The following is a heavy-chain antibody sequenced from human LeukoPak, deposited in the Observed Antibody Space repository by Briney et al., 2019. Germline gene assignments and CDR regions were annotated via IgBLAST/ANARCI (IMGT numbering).Heavy chain of an antibody. CDR1: GFTVSSNY. CDR2: IYSGGST. J-gene: IGHJ4*02. Sequence: GGSLRLSCAASGFTVSSNYMSWVRQAPGKGLEWVSVIYSGGSTYYADSVKGRFTISRDNSKNTLYLQMNSLRAEDTAVYYCARVSAYYYDSSGYPDYWGQGTLVTVSS. CDR3: ARVSAYYYDSSGYPDY. V-gene: IGHV3-66*01. D-gene: IGHD3-22*01.